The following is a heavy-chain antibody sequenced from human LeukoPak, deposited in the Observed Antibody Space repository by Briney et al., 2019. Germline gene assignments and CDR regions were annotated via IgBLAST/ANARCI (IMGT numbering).Heavy chain of an antibody. V-gene: IGHV3-23*01. D-gene: IGHD4-17*01. CDR1: GLTFSNYA. Sequence: GGSLRLSCAASGLTFSNYAMTWVRRAPGKGLECVSIISGTGDSTYYADSVKGRFTISRDNSKNMVFLQMNSLRAEDTAAYYCAKGHSDYGTGFDLWGQGTLVTVSS. J-gene: IGHJ4*02. CDR2: ISGTGDST. CDR3: AKGHSDYGTGFDL.